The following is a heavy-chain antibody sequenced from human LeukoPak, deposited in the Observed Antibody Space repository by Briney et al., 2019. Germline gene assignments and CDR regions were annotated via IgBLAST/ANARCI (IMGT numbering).Heavy chain of an antibody. CDR2: IYYSGST. CDR3: ARGWGYFDY. Sequence: PSETLSLTCTVSGGSITSYYWSWIRQPPGKGLEWIGYIYYSGSTNYNPSLKSRVTISVDTSKNQFSLRLSPVTGADTAVYYCARGWGYFDYWGQGTLVTVSS. J-gene: IGHJ4*02. CDR1: GGSITSYY. D-gene: IGHD3-16*01. V-gene: IGHV4-59*01.